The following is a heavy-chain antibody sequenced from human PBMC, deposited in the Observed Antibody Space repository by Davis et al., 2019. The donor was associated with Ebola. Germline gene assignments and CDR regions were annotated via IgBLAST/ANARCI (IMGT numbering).Heavy chain of an antibody. Sequence: GGSLRLSCAASGFTVSSNYMTWVRQAPGKGLEWVLVIYNGGRTFYADSVKGRFTISRHNLKNMLYLQMNSLRPEDTAVYYCGVQGDYWGQGTLVTVSS. CDR3: GVQGDY. CDR1: GFTVSSNY. CDR2: IYNGGRT. J-gene: IGHJ4*02. V-gene: IGHV3-53*04.